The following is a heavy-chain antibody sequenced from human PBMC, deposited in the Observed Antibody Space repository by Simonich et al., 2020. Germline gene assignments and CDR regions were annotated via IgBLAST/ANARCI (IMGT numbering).Heavy chain of an antibody. V-gene: IGHV3-23*01. Sequence: GGGLVQPGGSLRLSCAASGFTFSSYAMSWVRQAPGKGLKWVSAISGSVGSTYYADSVKGRFTISRDNSKNTLYLQMNSLRAEDTAVYYCAKDLGERITMIVVVIDAFDIWGQGTMVTVSS. CDR3: AKDLGERITMIVVVIDAFDI. J-gene: IGHJ3*02. CDR1: GFTFSSYA. D-gene: IGHD3-22*01. CDR2: ISGSVGST.